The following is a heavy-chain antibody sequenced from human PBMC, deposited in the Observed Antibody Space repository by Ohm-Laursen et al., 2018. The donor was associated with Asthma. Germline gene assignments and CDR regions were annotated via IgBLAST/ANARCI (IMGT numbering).Heavy chain of an antibody. D-gene: IGHD2-15*01. CDR2: ISFDGSIK. V-gene: IGHV3-30*03. CDR3: ARDGAVGYCSGSNCFTYNWFDP. Sequence: SLRLSCAAFGFSFSNYGVHWVRQAPGKGLEWVAVISFDGSIKVYADSVRGRFTISKDNSKNTVSLQMDGLRADDTAVYYCARDGAVGYCSGSNCFTYNWFDPWGPGTLVTVSS. CDR1: GFSFSNYG. J-gene: IGHJ5*02.